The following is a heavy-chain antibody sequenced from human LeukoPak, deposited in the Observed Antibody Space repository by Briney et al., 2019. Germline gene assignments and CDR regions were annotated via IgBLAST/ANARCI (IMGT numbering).Heavy chain of an antibody. D-gene: IGHD6-13*01. CDR3: ALIRSPKSPLTDY. CDR1: GYTFTSYY. V-gene: IGHV1-46*01. Sequence: ASVKLSCKASGYTFTSYYMHWVRQAPGQGLEWMGIINPSGGSTSYAQKLQGRVTMTRDTSTSTVYMELSSLRSEDTAVYYCALIRSPKSPLTDYWGQGTLVTVSS. CDR2: INPSGGST. J-gene: IGHJ4*02.